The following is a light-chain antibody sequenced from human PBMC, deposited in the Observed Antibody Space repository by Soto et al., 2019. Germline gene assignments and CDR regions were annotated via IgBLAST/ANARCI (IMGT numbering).Light chain of an antibody. J-gene: IGKJ1*01. CDR2: GAS. V-gene: IGKV3-20*01. CDR1: QSVSSN. CDR3: QQYGSSPTT. Sequence: EIAMTQSPATLSVSPGEIGTLSCRASQSVSSNLAWYQQKPGQAPRLLIYGASSRATGIPGRFSGSGSGTDFTLTISRLEPEDFAVYFCQQYGSSPTTFGQGTKVDIK.